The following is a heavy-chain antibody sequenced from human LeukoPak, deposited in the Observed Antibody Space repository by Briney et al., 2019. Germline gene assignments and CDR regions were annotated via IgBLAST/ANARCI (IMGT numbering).Heavy chain of an antibody. J-gene: IGHJ3*02. Sequence: GGSLRLTCAASGCTFSSYWMSWIRQAPGKGLEWVANIKQDGSEKYNVDSVKGRFTIFRANAKNSLYLQMDSLRDEDTAVYYCARADTAMVWSGAFDIWGQGTTVTVSS. CDR2: IKQDGSEK. V-gene: IGHV3-7*01. CDR1: GCTFSSYW. D-gene: IGHD5-18*01. CDR3: ARADTAMVWSGAFDI.